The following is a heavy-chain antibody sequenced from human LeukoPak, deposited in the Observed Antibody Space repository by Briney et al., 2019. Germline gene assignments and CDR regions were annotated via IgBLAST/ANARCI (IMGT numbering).Heavy chain of an antibody. V-gene: IGHV4-39*01. CDR3: ASRPYYYGSGSPFDY. D-gene: IGHD3-10*01. J-gene: IGHJ4*02. CDR1: GGSISSSSYY. CDR2: IYYSGST. Sequence: SETLPLTCTVSGGSISSSSYYWGWIRQPPGKGLEWIGSIYYSGSTYYNPSLKSRVTISVDTSKNQFSLKLSSVTAADTAVYYCASRPYYYGSGSPFDYWGQGTLVTVSS.